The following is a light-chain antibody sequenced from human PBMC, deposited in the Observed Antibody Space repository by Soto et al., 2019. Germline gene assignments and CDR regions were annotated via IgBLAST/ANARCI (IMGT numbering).Light chain of an antibody. CDR3: LLYMGVGIWV. CDR1: SGSVSTTYY. V-gene: IGLV8-61*01. CDR2: NTD. J-gene: IGLJ3*02. Sequence: QTVVTQEPSFSVSPGGTVTLTCGLSSGSVSTTYYPSWYQQTPGQAPRTLIYNTDARPSGVPDRFSGSILGNKAALTITGAQADDDSDYYCLLYMGVGIWVFGGGTKLTVL.